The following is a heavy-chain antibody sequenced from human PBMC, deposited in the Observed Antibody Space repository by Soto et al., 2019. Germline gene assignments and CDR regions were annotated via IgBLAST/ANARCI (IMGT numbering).Heavy chain of an antibody. Sequence: ASVKVSCKASGYTFTSYDINWVRQATGQGLEWMGWMNPNSGNTGYAQKFQGRVTMTRNTSISTAYMELSSLRSEDTAVYYCARGNLEVYATNYYYYYMDVWGKGTTVTVSS. CDR1: GYTFTSYD. D-gene: IGHD2-8*01. V-gene: IGHV1-8*01. CDR3: ARGNLEVYATNYYYYYMDV. CDR2: MNPNSGNT. J-gene: IGHJ6*03.